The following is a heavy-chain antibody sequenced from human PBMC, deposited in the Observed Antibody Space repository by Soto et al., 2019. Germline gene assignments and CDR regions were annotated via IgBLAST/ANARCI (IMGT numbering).Heavy chain of an antibody. V-gene: IGHV3-23*01. D-gene: IGHD2-2*01. J-gene: IGHJ4*02. CDR2: ISGSGGST. Sequence: EVQLLESGGGLVQPGGSLRLSCAASGFTFSSYAMSWVRQAPGKGLEWVSAISGSGGSTYYADSVKGRFTISRDNSKNTLYLQMNSLRADDTAVYYCAKGDRGEDIVVVPAAIIDYWGQGTLVTVSS. CDR3: AKGDRGEDIVVVPAAIIDY. CDR1: GFTFSSYA.